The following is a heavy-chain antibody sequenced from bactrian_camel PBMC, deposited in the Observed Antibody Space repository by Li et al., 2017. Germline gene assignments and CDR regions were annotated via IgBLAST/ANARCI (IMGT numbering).Heavy chain of an antibody. Sequence: VQLVESGGDLVQPGGSLRLSCVASGFLFSTLGMHWVRQAPGKGLEWVSGIDRSSDNTPVIGSAKGRFTISRDNAKNTLYLQLNSLKTEDTAMYYCTKDRGRAVPAGSFDYWAQGTQVTVS. CDR3: TKDRGRAVPAGSFDY. CDR1: GFLFSTLG. CDR2: IDRSSDNT. D-gene: IGHD6*01. J-gene: IGHJ6*01. V-gene: IGHV3S40*01.